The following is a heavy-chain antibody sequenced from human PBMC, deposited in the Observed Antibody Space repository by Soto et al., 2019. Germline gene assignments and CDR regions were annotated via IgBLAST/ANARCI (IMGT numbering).Heavy chain of an antibody. Sequence: GGSLRLSCAASGFTFSSYAMHWVRQAPGKGLEWVAVISYDGSNKYYADSVKGRFTISRDNSKNTLYLQMNSLRAEDTAVYYCARDHNYDFWSGYFADYWGQGTLVTVSS. D-gene: IGHD3-3*01. V-gene: IGHV3-30-3*01. CDR3: ARDHNYDFWSGYFADY. CDR2: ISYDGSNK. J-gene: IGHJ4*02. CDR1: GFTFSSYA.